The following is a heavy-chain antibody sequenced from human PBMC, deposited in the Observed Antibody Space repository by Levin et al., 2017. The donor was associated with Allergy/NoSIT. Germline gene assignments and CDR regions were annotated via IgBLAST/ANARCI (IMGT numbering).Heavy chain of an antibody. D-gene: IGHD2-2*01. Sequence: GGSLRLSCAASGFTFSSYAMSWVRQAPGKGLEWVSVISGSGGSTYYADSVKGRFTISRDNSKNTLYLQMNSLRAEDTAVYYCAKERGSTSYYAMDVWGQGTTVTVSS. V-gene: IGHV3-23*01. CDR3: AKERGSTSYYAMDV. CDR1: GFTFSSYA. J-gene: IGHJ6*02. CDR2: ISGSGGST.